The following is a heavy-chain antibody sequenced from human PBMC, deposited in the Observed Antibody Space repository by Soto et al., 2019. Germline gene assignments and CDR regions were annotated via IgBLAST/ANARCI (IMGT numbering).Heavy chain of an antibody. CDR1: GYSFSDYW. V-gene: IGHV5-51*01. D-gene: IGHD1-26*01. CDR3: ARHRLVGATKSPFDI. J-gene: IGHJ3*02. CDR2: IYPGDSDT. Sequence: GESLKISRKGSGYSFSDYWIGWVRQMPGKGLEWVGIIYPGDSDTRYSPSFQGQVTISADKSINTAYLQWSSLKASDTAMYYCARHRLVGATKSPFDIWGRGTMVTVSS.